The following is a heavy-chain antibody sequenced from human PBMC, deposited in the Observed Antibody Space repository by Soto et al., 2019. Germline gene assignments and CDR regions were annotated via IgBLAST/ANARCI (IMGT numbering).Heavy chain of an antibody. D-gene: IGHD3-10*01. V-gene: IGHV1-3*01. J-gene: IGHJ4*02. CDR1: GYTFTNNP. CDR2: INAGNGDT. Sequence: QVQLVQSGAEVKKPGASVKVSCKASGYTFTNNPMHWVRQAPGQRLEWMGWINAGNGDTKYSQKFQGRVSITSDTSARTAYMEVSSLTSEDTAVYYCARDDSGLLGYWGQGTMVTVSS. CDR3: ARDDSGLLGY.